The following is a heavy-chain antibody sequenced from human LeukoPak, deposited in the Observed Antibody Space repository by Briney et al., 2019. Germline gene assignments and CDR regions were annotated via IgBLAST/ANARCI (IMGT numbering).Heavy chain of an antibody. CDR1: GGSVSSTNW. V-gene: IGHV4-4*02. CDR2: VHLDGRT. Sequence: PSETLSLTCGVSGGSVSSTNWWTWIRQPPGKGLEWIGEVHLDGRTNFNPSLKSRVTISVDTSKNQFSLKLSSVTAADTAVYYCARRIVLEWLFGAFDPWGQGTLVTVSS. D-gene: IGHD3-3*01. CDR3: ARRIVLEWLFGAFDP. J-gene: IGHJ5*02.